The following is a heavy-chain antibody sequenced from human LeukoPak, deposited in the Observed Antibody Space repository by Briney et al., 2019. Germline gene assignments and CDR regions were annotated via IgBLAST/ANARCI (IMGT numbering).Heavy chain of an antibody. V-gene: IGHV5-51*01. CDR1: GYSFTSYW. J-gene: IGHJ5*02. CDR3: ARRSVADDR. Sequence: GESLKISCKASGYSFTSYWIGWVRQMPGKGLEWIGIIYPTDSDTIYNPSFEGQVTISADKSITTAYLQWSSLKASDTAIYYCARRSVADDRWGQGTLVTVSS. CDR2: IYPTDSDT. D-gene: IGHD6-19*01.